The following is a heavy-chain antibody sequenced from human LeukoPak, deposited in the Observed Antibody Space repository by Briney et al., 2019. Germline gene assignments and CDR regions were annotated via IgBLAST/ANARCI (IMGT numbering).Heavy chain of an antibody. CDR1: GYTFTTYA. J-gene: IGHJ5*02. V-gene: IGHV1-3*01. D-gene: IGHD3-9*01. CDR3: ARELYDFLTSQIPRDWFDP. CDR2: INADNGKT. Sequence: ASVKVSCKASGYTFTTYALHWVRQAPGQRFEWMGWINADNGKTEYSQKFQGRVTLTRDTSASTAYMELNSLRSEDTAVYYCARELYDFLTSQIPRDWFDPWGQGTLVTVSS.